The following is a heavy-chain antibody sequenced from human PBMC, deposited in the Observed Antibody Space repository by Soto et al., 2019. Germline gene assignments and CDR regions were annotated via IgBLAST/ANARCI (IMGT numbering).Heavy chain of an antibody. D-gene: IGHD3-3*01. J-gene: IGHJ5*02. Sequence: KPXETLSLTCTVAGGSMSSYYWSWIRQPAGKGLEWIGRIYTSGSTNYNPSLKSRVTMSVDTSKNQFSLKLSSVTAADTAVYYCARDSVRMYDFWSGFLFDHWGQGTLVTVSS. CDR3: ARDSVRMYDFWSGFLFDH. CDR1: GGSMSSYY. V-gene: IGHV4-4*07. CDR2: IYTSGST.